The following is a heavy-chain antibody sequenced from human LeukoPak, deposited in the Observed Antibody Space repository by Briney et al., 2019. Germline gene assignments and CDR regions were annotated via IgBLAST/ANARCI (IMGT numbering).Heavy chain of an antibody. CDR3: ARAGYTYVSPMTDY. D-gene: IGHD5-18*01. CDR1: GFTFSSYS. CDR2: ITSSSSTI. Sequence: PGGSLRLSCLASGFTFSSYSMNWVRQAPGKGLEWVSYITSSSSTIYYADSVRGRFTISRDNAKNSLYLQMNSLRAEDTALYYCARAGYTYVSPMTDYWGQGTLVTVSS. J-gene: IGHJ4*02. V-gene: IGHV3-48*04.